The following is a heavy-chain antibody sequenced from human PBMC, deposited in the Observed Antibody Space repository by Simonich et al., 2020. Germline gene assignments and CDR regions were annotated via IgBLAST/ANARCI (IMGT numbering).Heavy chain of an antibody. V-gene: IGHV3-30*07. CDR2: ISYDGSNK. D-gene: IGHD1-26*01. J-gene: IGHJ3*02. CDR3: AREGAGNDAFDI. Sequence: QVQLVESGGGVVQPGRSLRLSCAASGFTFSSYAMHWVRQAPGKGLEWVAVISYDGSNKYYADSVKGRITISRDNSKNTLYRQMNSLRAEDTAVYYCAREGAGNDAFDIWGQGTMVTVSS. CDR1: GFTFSSYA.